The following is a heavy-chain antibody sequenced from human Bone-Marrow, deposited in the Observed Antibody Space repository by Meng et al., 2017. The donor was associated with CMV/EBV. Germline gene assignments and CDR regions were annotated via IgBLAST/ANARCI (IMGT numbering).Heavy chain of an antibody. D-gene: IGHD1-26*01. CDR3: ARDALIVGAHPPDY. V-gene: IGHV3-74*01. J-gene: IGHJ4*02. Sequence: LSLTCAASGFTFSMYWMQWVRQAPGKGLVWVSRINSDGRSTSYADFVKGRFTTSRDNAKNTLYLQINSLRDEDTAVYYCARDALIVGAHPPDYWGQGTLVTVSS. CDR2: INSDGRST. CDR1: GFTFSMYW.